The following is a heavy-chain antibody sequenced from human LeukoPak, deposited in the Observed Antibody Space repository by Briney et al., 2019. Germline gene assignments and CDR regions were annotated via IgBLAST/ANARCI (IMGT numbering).Heavy chain of an antibody. CDR2: ISPTSGDT. D-gene: IGHD1-7*01. V-gene: IGHV1-2*02. CDR3: VRDGLNWNYDY. CDR1: GYTFTGYY. Sequence: ASVKVSCTTSGYTFTGYYMHWVRQAPGQGLEWMGWISPTSGDTKYAQKFQGRVAMTRDTSISTAYMELSRLRSDDTAVYYCVRDGLNWNYDYWGQGTLVAVSS. J-gene: IGHJ4*02.